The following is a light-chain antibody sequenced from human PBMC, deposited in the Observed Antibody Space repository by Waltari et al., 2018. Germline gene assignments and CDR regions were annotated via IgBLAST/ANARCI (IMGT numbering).Light chain of an antibody. CDR2: DTS. CDR1: QSASNF. V-gene: IGKV3-11*01. J-gene: IGKJ5*01. CDR3: QQRNNWPIT. Sequence: EIVLTQSPGTLSLSPGERATLSCRASQSASNFLAWYQQKPGQAPRLLIYDTSNRVTGVPARFSGSGSGTDFTLTINSLEPDDFVVYFCQQRNNWPITFGQGTRLEIK.